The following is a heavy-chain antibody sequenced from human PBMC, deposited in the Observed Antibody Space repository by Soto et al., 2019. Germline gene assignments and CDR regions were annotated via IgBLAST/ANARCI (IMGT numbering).Heavy chain of an antibody. J-gene: IGHJ6*02. Sequence: QVQLVQSGAEVKKPGASVKVSCKASGYTFTSYYMHWVRQAPGQGLEWMGIINPNGTTTDYAQKFPRRVTMTRDTSTSTYVMELSTLRSEDTAVYYCASAQIASHYYYGMDVWGQGTTVTVSS. V-gene: IGHV1-46*01. CDR3: ASAQIASHYYYGMDV. CDR1: GYTFTSYY. CDR2: INPNGTTT. D-gene: IGHD2-2*01.